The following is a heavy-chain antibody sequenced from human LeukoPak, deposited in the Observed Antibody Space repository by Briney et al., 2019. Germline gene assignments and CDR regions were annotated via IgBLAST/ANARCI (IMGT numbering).Heavy chain of an antibody. CDR3: ARAPHCTSTSCFPIY. D-gene: IGHD2-2*01. Sequence: PGGSLRLSCAASGFSVSSNHMSWVRQAPGKGLEWVSVIYSGGNTHYADSVKGRFTISRDNSKNTLYLQMNSLRAEDTAVYYCARAPHCTSTSCFPIYWGQGTLVTVSS. J-gene: IGHJ4*02. CDR2: IYSGGNT. V-gene: IGHV3-66*01. CDR1: GFSVSSNH.